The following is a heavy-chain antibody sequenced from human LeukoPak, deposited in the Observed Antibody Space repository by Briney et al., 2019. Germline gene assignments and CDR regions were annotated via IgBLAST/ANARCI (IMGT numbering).Heavy chain of an antibody. Sequence: PGGSLRLSCAASGFTFSSYSMNWVRQAPGKGLEWVSYISSSSSTIYCADSVKGRFTISRDNAKNSLYLQMNSLRAEDTAVYYCARSEYCSSTSCSPGDDYWGQGTLVTVSS. J-gene: IGHJ4*02. D-gene: IGHD2-2*01. CDR2: ISSSSSTI. CDR3: ARSEYCSSTSCSPGDDY. V-gene: IGHV3-48*04. CDR1: GFTFSSYS.